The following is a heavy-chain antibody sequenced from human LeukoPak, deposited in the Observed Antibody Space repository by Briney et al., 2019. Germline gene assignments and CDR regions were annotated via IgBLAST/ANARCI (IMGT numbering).Heavy chain of an antibody. CDR1: GGTFSSYA. Sequence: SVKVSCKASGGTFSSYAISWVRQAPGQGLEWMGGIIPIFGTANYAQKFQGRVTITADESTSTAYMELSSLRSEDTAVYYCARVMYYYDSSGYDYYGMDVWGQGTTVTVPS. D-gene: IGHD3-22*01. CDR2: IIPIFGTA. CDR3: ARVMYYYDSSGYDYYGMDV. J-gene: IGHJ6*02. V-gene: IGHV1-69*13.